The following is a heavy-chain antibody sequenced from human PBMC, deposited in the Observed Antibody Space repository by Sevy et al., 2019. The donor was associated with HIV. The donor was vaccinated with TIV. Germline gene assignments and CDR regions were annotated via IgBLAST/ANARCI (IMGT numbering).Heavy chain of an antibody. J-gene: IGHJ4*01. V-gene: IGHV4-39*01. CDR1: GGSISAKNYF. CDR3: ARHAFKHGYRPSYFDS. CDR2: IYHTGST. D-gene: IGHD5-18*01. Sequence: LPETLSLTCTVSGGSISAKNYFWGWIRQPPGKGLEWIGSIYHTGSTYHSPSLQSRVGISVDTSKKHFSVKLSSVTAADTAVYFCARHAFKHGYRPSYFDSWSHGTLVTVSS.